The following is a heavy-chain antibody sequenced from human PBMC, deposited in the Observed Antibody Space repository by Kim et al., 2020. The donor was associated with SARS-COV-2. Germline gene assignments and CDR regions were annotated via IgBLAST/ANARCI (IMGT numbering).Heavy chain of an antibody. D-gene: IGHD2-15*01. CDR2: INAGNGNT. J-gene: IGHJ4*02. V-gene: IGHV1-3*01. Sequence: ASVKVSCKASGYTFTSYAMHWVRQAPGQRLEWMGWINAGNGNTKYSQKFQGRVTITMDTSASTAYMELSSLRSEDTAVYYCARLPGGSSWTDYWGQGTLVTVSS. CDR1: GYTFTSYA. CDR3: ARLPGGSSWTDY.